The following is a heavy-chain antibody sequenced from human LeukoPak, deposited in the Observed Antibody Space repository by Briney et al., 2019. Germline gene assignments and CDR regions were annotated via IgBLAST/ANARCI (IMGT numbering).Heavy chain of an antibody. J-gene: IGHJ4*02. V-gene: IGHV3-30*18. Sequence: PGGSLRLSCAASGFTFSSYGMHWVRQAPGKGLEWVAVISYDGSNKYYADSVKGRFTIYRDNSKNTLYLQMNSLRAEDTAVYYCAKDQGPGYSSSWYEDYWGQGTLVTVSS. CDR3: AKDQGPGYSSSWYEDY. CDR2: ISYDGSNK. D-gene: IGHD6-13*01. CDR1: GFTFSSYG.